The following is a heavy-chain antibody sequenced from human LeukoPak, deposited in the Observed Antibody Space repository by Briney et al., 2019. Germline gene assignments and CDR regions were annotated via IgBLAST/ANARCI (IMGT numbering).Heavy chain of an antibody. CDR3: ARAPAVAGKNWFDP. V-gene: IGHV4-59*01. CDR1: GGSISSYY. J-gene: IGHJ5*02. Sequence: PSETLSLTCTVSGGSISSYYWSWIRQPPGKGLEWIGYIYYSGNTNYNPSLKSRVTISVDTSKNQFSLKLSSVTAADTAVYYCARAPAVAGKNWFDPWRQGTLVTVSS. D-gene: IGHD6-19*01. CDR2: IYYSGNT.